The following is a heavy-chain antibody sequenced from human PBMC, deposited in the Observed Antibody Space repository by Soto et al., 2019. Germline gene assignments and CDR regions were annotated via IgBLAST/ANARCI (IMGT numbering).Heavy chain of an antibody. V-gene: IGHV1-69*13. D-gene: IGHD5-12*01. Sequence: ASVKVSCKASGGTFSSYAISWVRQAPGQGLEWMGGIIPIFGTANYAQKFQGRVTITADESTSTAYMELSSLRSEDTAVYYCASPLSDGYSGYDYAFDIWGQGTMVTVSS. J-gene: IGHJ3*02. CDR1: GGTFSSYA. CDR3: ASPLSDGYSGYDYAFDI. CDR2: IIPIFGTA.